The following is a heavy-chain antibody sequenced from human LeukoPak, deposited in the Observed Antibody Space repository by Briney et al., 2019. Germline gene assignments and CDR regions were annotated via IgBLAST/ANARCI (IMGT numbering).Heavy chain of an antibody. Sequence: SQTLSLTCTVSGGSISNGDYYWSWIRQPPGKGLEWIGYIYYSGSTYYNPSLKSRVTISVDTSKNQFSLKLSSVTAADTAVYYCARGKGGSYPYYFDYWGQGTLVTVSS. D-gene: IGHD1-26*01. CDR1: GGSISNGDYY. CDR3: ARGKGGSYPYYFDY. CDR2: IYYSGST. V-gene: IGHV4-30-4*08. J-gene: IGHJ4*02.